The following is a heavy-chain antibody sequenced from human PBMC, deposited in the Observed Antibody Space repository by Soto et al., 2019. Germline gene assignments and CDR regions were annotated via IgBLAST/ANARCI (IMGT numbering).Heavy chain of an antibody. J-gene: IGHJ6*01. CDR3: AITWDFWSGYPMYYYGMDV. CDR2: IWYDGSNK. CDR1: GFTFSSYG. D-gene: IGHD3-3*01. V-gene: IGHV3-33*01. Sequence: QVQLVESGGGVVQHGRSLRLSCAASGFTFSSYGMHWVRQAPGKGLEWVAVIWYDGSNKYYADSGKCRFTISRDNSKNTLYLQMHRLRAEYTAVYYCAITWDFWSGYPMYYYGMDVWGQGNTVTVSS.